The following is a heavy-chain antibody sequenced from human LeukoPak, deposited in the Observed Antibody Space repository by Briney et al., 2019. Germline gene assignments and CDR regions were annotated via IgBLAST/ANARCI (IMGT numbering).Heavy chain of an antibody. CDR1: GGSFSGYY. Sequence: SETLSLTCAVYGGSFSGYYWSWIRQPPGKGLEWIGYIYYSGSTNYNPSLKSRVTISVDTSKNQFSLKLSSVTAADTAVYYCAREPLDDYYMDVWGKGTTVTVSS. V-gene: IGHV4-59*01. CDR2: IYYSGST. D-gene: IGHD1-14*01. CDR3: AREPLDDYYMDV. J-gene: IGHJ6*03.